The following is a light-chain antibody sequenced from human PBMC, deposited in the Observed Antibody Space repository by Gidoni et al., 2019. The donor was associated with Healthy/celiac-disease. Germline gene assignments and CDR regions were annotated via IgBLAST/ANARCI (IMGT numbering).Light chain of an antibody. CDR1: PSISSW. CDR3: QQYNSYSPT. CDR2: KAS. J-gene: IGKJ1*01. Sequence: DIQMTQSPSTLSASGGDRVTIACRASPSISSWLAWYQQKPGKAPKLLIYKASSLESGVPSRFSGSGSGTEFTLTISSLQPDDFATYYCQQYNSYSPTFGQGTKVEIK. V-gene: IGKV1-5*03.